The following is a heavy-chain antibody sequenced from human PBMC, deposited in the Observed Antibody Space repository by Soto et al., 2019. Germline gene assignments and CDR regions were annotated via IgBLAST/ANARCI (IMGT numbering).Heavy chain of an antibody. J-gene: IGHJ4*02. CDR3: ARLLDGLHFDY. Sequence: QLQLQESGPGLVKPSETLSLTCTVSGGSISSSSYYWGWIRQPPGKGLEWSGSIYYSGSTYYNPSLKSRVTISVDTSKNQFSLKLSSVTAADTAVYYCARLLDGLHFDYWGQGTLVTVSS. D-gene: IGHD3-9*01. CDR1: GGSISSSSYY. V-gene: IGHV4-39*01. CDR2: IYYSGST.